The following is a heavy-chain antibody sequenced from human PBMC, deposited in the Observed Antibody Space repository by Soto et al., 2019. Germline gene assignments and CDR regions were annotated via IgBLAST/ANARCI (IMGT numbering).Heavy chain of an antibody. J-gene: IGHJ6*02. CDR1: GFTFSSYA. V-gene: IGHV3-23*01. Sequence: EVQLLESGGGLVQPGGSLRLSCAASGFTFSSYAMNWVRQAPGKGLAWVSAIRGSGGSTFYADSVKGRFTIYRDNSKNTLYLQMNSLRAENTAVYYCAKARITGATVYYYYGMDVWGQGTTVTVSS. D-gene: IGHD1-7*01. CDR3: AKARITGATVYYYYGMDV. CDR2: IRGSGGST.